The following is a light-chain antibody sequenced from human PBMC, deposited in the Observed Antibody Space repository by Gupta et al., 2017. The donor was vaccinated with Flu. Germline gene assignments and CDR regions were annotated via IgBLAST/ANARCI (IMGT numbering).Light chain of an antibody. CDR1: QSIGDSY. CDR3: QQYGSAPDT. Sequence: EKPTLPCRTGQSIGDSYLAWYQLKPGQAPRLLIYDASRRATGIPGRFSGSGSGTDFTLTISRLEPEDFAVYYCQQYGSAPDTFGQGTRLEIK. CDR2: DAS. V-gene: IGKV3-20*01. J-gene: IGKJ5*01.